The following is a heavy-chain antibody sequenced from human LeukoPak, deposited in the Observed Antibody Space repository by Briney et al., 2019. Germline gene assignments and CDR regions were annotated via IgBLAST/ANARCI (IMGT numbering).Heavy chain of an antibody. Sequence: SGGSLRLSCAASGFTFSSYAMSWVRQAPGKGLEWVSAISGSGGSTYYADSVKGRFTISRDNSKNTLYLQMNSLRAEDTAVYYCARASSYYDILTGYFYFDYWGQGTLVTVSS. CDR3: ARASSYYDILTGYFYFDY. D-gene: IGHD3-9*01. J-gene: IGHJ4*02. V-gene: IGHV3-23*01. CDR2: ISGSGGST. CDR1: GFTFSSYA.